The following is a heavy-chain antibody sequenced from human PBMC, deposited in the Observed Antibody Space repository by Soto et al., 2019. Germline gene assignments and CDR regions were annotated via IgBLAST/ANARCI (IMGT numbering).Heavy chain of an antibody. D-gene: IGHD3-16*01. CDR2: ISSSSSYI. CDR1: GFTFSSYS. V-gene: IGHV3-21*01. Sequence: EVQLVESGGGLVKPGGSLRLSCAASGFTFSSYSMNWVRQAPGKGLEWVSSISSSSSYIYYADSVKGRFTISRDNAKNSMYLQMNGLRAEDTAVYYCARDGGITWALYYFDYWGQGTLVTVSS. J-gene: IGHJ4*02. CDR3: ARDGGITWALYYFDY.